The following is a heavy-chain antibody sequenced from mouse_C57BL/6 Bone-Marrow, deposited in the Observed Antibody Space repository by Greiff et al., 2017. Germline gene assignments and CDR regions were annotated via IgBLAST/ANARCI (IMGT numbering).Heavy chain of an antibody. CDR3: ARRDGTLFDY. CDR1: GYAFTNYL. J-gene: IGHJ2*01. Sequence: QVQLQQSGAELVRPGTSVKVSCKASGYAFTNYLLEWVKQRPGQGLAWIGVINPGSGGTNYNEKFKGKATLTADKSSSTAYMQLSSLTSEDSAVYFCARRDGTLFDYWGQGTTLTVSS. V-gene: IGHV1-54*01. D-gene: IGHD3-3*01. CDR2: INPGSGGT.